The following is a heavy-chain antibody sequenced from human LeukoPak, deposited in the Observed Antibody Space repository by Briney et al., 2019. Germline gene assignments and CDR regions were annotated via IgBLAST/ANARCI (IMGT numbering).Heavy chain of an antibody. J-gene: IGHJ4*02. CDR1: GFTFSSYA. CDR3: ASPYKAAYDSSPPN. CDR2: ISGSGGST. V-gene: IGHV3-23*01. D-gene: IGHD3-22*01. Sequence: PGGSLRLSCAASGFTFSSYAMSWVRQAPGKGLEWVSAISGSGGSTYYADSVKGRFTISRDNSKNTLYLQMNSLRAEDTAVYYCASPYKAAYDSSPPNWGQGTLVTVSS.